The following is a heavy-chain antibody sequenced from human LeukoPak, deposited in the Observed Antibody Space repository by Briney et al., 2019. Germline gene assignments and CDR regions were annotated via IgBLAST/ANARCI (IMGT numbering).Heavy chain of an antibody. CDR3: ARDLVVGGTRYFDS. CDR2: INPNSGGT. V-gene: IGHV1-2*02. J-gene: IGHJ4*02. CDR1: GYTFTGYY. D-gene: IGHD1-26*01. Sequence: ASVKVSCKASGYTFTGYYMHWVRQAPGQGLEWMGWINPNSGGTDYAQKFQGRVTMTRDTSISTAYMELSRLRSDDTAVYYCARDLVVGGTRYFDSWGQGTLVTVSS.